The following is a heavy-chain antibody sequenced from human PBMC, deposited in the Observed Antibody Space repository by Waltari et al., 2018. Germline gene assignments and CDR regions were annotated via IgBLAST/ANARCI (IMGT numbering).Heavy chain of an antibody. CDR2: IKEDGSEK. CDR1: GFTFRSNW. D-gene: IGHD2-21*01. Sequence: EVQLVESGGDLVQPGGSLRLSCAASGFTFRSNWMSWVRQAPGKGLDWVANIKEDGSEKYYVDSVKGRFTISRDNAKNSVYLQMNSLRAEDTAVYYCARSSIYFYFYMDVWGKGTTVTVSS. J-gene: IGHJ6*03. CDR3: ARSSIYFYFYMDV. V-gene: IGHV3-7*01.